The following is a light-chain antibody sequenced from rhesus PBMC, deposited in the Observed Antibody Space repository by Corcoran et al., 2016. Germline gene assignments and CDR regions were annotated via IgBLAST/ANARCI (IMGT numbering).Light chain of an antibody. V-gene: IGKV3-24*04. CDR1: ETIVNF. CDR3: QQNSKLWT. CDR2: GVS. J-gene: IGKJ1*01. Sequence: ETVVTQSPATLSLSPGERATLSCRASETIVNFLAWYQQKPGQASMLLSDGVSSRAPGLPDRFSGSVSGTDFTLTISSLGPEDVGVYYWQQNSKLWTCGQGTKVDIK.